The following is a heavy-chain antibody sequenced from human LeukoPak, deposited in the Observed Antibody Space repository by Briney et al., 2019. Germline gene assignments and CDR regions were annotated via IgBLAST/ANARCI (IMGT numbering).Heavy chain of an antibody. V-gene: IGHV4-59*01. CDR3: ARDRGILTGPNWFDP. J-gene: IGHJ5*02. CDR1: GGSISSCY. Sequence: SETLSLTCTVSGGSISSCYWSWIRQPPGKGLEWIGYIYYSGSTNYNPSLKSRVTISVDTSKNQFSLKLSSVTAADTAVYYCARDRGILTGPNWFDPWGQGTLVTVSS. CDR2: IYYSGST. D-gene: IGHD3-9*01.